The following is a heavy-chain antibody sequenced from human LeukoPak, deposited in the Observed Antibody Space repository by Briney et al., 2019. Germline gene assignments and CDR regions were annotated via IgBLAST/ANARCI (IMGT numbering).Heavy chain of an antibody. J-gene: IGHJ4*02. Sequence: GGSLRLSCAASGFTFSSYSMNWVRQAPGKGLEWVSYISSLGSTIYYADSVKGRLTISRDNAKNSLYLQMNSLRAEDTAVYYCARGEQEMATMSIDYWGQETLVTVSS. V-gene: IGHV3-48*01. D-gene: IGHD5-24*01. CDR3: ARGEQEMATMSIDY. CDR1: GFTFSSYS. CDR2: ISSLGSTI.